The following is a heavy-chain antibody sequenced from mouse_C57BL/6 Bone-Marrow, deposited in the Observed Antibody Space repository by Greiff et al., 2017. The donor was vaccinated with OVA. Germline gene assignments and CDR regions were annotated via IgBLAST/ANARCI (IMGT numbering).Heavy chain of an antibody. CDR1: GFTFSDYG. Sequence: EVQVVESGGGLVKPGGSLKLSCAASGFTFSDYGMHWVRQAPEKGLEWVAYISSGSSTIYYADTVKGRFTISRDNAKTTLFLQMTSLRSEDTAMYYCARPLTVTMTGRFDYWGQGTTLTVSS. J-gene: IGHJ2*01. D-gene: IGHD4-1*01. V-gene: IGHV5-17*01. CDR2: ISSGSSTI. CDR3: ARPLTVTMTGRFDY.